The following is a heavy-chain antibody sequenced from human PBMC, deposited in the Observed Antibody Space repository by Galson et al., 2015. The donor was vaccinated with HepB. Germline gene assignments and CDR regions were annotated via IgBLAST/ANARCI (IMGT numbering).Heavy chain of an antibody. CDR2: INPNSGGT. D-gene: IGHD4-17*01. CDR1: GYTFTGYY. J-gene: IGHJ5*02. Sequence: SVKVSCKASGYTFTGYYMHWVRQAPGQGLEWMGWINPNSGGTNYAQKFQGRVTMTRDTSISTAYMELSRLRSDDTAVYYCARGETTVTPGDWFDPWGQGTLVTVSS. V-gene: IGHV1-2*02. CDR3: ARGETTVTPGDWFDP.